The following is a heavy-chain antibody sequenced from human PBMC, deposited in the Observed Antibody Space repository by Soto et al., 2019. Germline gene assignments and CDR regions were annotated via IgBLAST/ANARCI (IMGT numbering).Heavy chain of an antibody. J-gene: IGHJ5*02. V-gene: IGHV1-18*01. CDR2: ISAYNGNT. D-gene: IGHD2-2*01. Sequence: ASVKFSCKTSGYTFTSYGISWVRQAPGHGFEWMGWISAYNGNTNYAHKHQGRVTMTTDTSTSTAYMELRSLRSDDTAVYYCARVEAAMSGHWFDPWGQGTLVTVSS. CDR3: ARVEAAMSGHWFDP. CDR1: GYTFTSYG.